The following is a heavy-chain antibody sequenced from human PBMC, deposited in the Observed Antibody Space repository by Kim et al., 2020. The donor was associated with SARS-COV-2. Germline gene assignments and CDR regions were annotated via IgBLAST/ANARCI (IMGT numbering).Heavy chain of an antibody. Sequence: TNYHPSLKSRVTISVDTSKNQFSLKLSSVTAADTAVYYCARIGDGDAFDIWGQGTMVTVSS. D-gene: IGHD3-22*01. J-gene: IGHJ3*02. CDR2: T. V-gene: IGHV4-59*01. CDR3: ARIGDGDAFDI.